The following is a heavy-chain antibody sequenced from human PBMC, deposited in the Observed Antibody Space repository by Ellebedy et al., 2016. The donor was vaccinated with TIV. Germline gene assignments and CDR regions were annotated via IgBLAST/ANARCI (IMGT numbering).Heavy chain of an antibody. J-gene: IGHJ4*02. V-gene: IGHV3-7*04. CDR3: ARVHHYYDSSNYRYYFDY. Sequence: GESLKISXAASGITFSVHWMNWVRQAPGKGLEWVANINQDGGEENYVDSVKGRFTISRDNAKNSVFLQMNSLRAEDTAVYYCARVHHYYDSSNYRYYFDYWGQGTLVTVSS. CDR1: GITFSVHW. CDR2: INQDGGEE. D-gene: IGHD3-22*01.